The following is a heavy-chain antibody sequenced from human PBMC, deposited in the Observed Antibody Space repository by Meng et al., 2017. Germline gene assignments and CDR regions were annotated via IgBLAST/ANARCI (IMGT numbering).Heavy chain of an antibody. CDR3: ATRGNPYLNC. V-gene: IGHV1-18*01. CDR1: GYTLSSDG. CDR2: INVYSGIT. Sequence: QGQLLQSGAVVKNPGASVKVSCDTSGYTLSSDGFAWVRQTPEQGLEWLGWINVYSGITNYAQKFQGRVTMTTDTSTRTGYMELTSLTSDDTATYYCATRGNPYLNCWGQGTLVTASS. J-gene: IGHJ4*02.